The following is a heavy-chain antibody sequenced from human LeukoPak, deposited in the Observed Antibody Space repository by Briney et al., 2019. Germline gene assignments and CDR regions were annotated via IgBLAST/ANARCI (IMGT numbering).Heavy chain of an antibody. J-gene: IGHJ4*02. Sequence: PGGSLRLFCAASGSTFSNAWMSWVRQAPGKGLEWVGRIKSKTDGGTTDYAAPVKGRFTISRDDSKNTLYLQMNSLKTEDTAVYYCTTEGGDYDILTGYFEYFDYWGQGTLVTVSS. D-gene: IGHD3-9*01. CDR2: IKSKTDGGTT. CDR3: TTEGGDYDILTGYFEYFDY. V-gene: IGHV3-15*01. CDR1: GSTFSNAW.